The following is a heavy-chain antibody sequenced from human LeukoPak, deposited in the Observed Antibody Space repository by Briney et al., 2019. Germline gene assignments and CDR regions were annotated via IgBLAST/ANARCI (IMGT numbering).Heavy chain of an antibody. D-gene: IGHD6-19*01. J-gene: IGHJ4*02. CDR3: TRRGAVAGTLDY. Sequence: GGSLRLSCAASGFTFSSYWMSWVRQAPGKGLEWVANIKQDGSEKYYVDSVRGRFTISRDNSKNTLYLQMNSLRVEDSAVYYCTRRGAVAGTLDYWGQGTLVTVSS. V-gene: IGHV3-7*01. CDR2: IKQDGSEK. CDR1: GFTFSSYW.